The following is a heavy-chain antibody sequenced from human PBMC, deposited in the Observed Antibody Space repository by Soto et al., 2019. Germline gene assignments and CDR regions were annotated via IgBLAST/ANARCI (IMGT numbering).Heavy chain of an antibody. CDR1: CGSFSFYY. D-gene: IGHD3-10*01. CDR2: INHSGST. Sequence: LSLTFAVYCGSFSFYYGSLIRQPPGKGLEWIGEINHSGSTNYNPSLKNRVTISVDTSKNQFSLKLSSVTAADTAVYYCARGPYYYGSGGWDYWGQGTLVTVSS. V-gene: IGHV4-34*01. CDR3: ARGPYYYGSGGWDY. J-gene: IGHJ4*02.